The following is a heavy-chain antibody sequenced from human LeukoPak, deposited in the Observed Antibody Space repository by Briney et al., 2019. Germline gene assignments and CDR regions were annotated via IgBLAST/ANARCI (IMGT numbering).Heavy chain of an antibody. CDR3: ARTTEGYAGGPGYSYYYYMDV. D-gene: IGHD5-12*01. J-gene: IGHJ6*03. CDR1: GESVTSPNYY. V-gene: IGHV4-61*10. Sequence: SETLSLTCNVSGESVTSPNYYWSWIWQPAGKGLELIGLIYTTRKPNYNTSLKSRVTISVDTSKNQVSLKLRSVTAADTAVYYCARTTEGYAGGPGYSYYYYMDVWGKGTTVTISS. CDR2: IYTTRKP.